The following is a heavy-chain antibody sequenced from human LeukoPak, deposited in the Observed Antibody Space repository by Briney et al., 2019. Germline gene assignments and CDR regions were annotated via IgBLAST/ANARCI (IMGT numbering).Heavy chain of an antibody. CDR1: GFTFSDFY. CDR2: SSNGGSTI. CDR3: ARSADSGGYFREITLYYFDY. Sequence: GGSLRLSWAASGFTFSDFYMTWIRQAPGKGREGVSYSSNGGSTIYYADSVKVRFTISRDNAKNSLYLQMNSLRAEDTAVYYCARSADSGGYFREITLYYFDYWGQGTLVTAPS. D-gene: IGHD3-22*01. J-gene: IGHJ4*02. V-gene: IGHV3-11*01.